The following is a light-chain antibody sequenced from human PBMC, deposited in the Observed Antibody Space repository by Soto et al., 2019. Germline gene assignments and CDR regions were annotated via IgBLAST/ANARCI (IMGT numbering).Light chain of an antibody. J-gene: IGKJ2*01. CDR2: KGS. CDR3: VQSTHWPMP. Sequence: DVVMTQSPLSLPVTLGQPASISCRSSQSLVYSDGDTYLTWLHQRPGQSQRRLIYKGSNRDYGSRDRLGRSGPGTDFSLKISSVQAEDLGVSYCVQSTHWPMPFGQGTRLQI. CDR1: QSLVYSDGDTY. V-gene: IGKV2-30*01.